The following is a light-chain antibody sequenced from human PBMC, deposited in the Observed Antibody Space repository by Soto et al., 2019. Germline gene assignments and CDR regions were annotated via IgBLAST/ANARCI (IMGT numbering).Light chain of an antibody. CDR3: QQYGSSSWT. J-gene: IGKJ1*01. V-gene: IGKV3-15*01. CDR1: QSVSSN. Sequence: EIVMTQSPATLSVSPGERATLSCRASQSVSSNLAWYQQKPGQAPRLLIFGTSRRAIGIPARFSGSGSGTDFTLTISRLEPEDFAVYYCQQYGSSSWTFGQGTKVDIK. CDR2: GTS.